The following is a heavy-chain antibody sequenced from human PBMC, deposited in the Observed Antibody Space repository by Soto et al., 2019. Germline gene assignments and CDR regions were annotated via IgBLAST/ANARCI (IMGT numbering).Heavy chain of an antibody. J-gene: IGHJ4*02. V-gene: IGHV6-1*01. CDR3: ARGTGTTDY. CDR1: GDSVCSNSAA. Sequence: PTRSLSCAISGDSVCSNSAAWNWIRQSPSRGLEWLGRTYYRSKWYNDYAVSVKSRITINPDTSKNQFSLQLNSVTPEDTAVYFCARGTGTTDYWGQGTQVTVSS. CDR2: TYYRSKWYN. D-gene: IGHD1-7*01.